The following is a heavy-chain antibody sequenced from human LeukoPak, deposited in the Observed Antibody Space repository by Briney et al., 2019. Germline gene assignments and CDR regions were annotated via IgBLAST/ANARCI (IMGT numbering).Heavy chain of an antibody. V-gene: IGHV3-7*01. D-gene: IGHD5-18*01. CDR1: GFTFSSYW. CDR3: AREGIRGAFDI. J-gene: IGHJ3*02. CDR2: IKQDGSEK. Sequence: GWSLRLSCAASGFTFSSYWMSWVRQAPGKGLEWVANIKQDGSEKYYVDSVKGRFTISRDNAKNSLYLQMNSLRAEDTAVYYCAREGIRGAFDIWGQGTMVTVSS.